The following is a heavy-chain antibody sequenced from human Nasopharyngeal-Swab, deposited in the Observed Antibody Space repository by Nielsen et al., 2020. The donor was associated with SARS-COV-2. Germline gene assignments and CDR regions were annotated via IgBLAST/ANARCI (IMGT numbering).Heavy chain of an antibody. Sequence: SETLSLTCTVSGGSISSSSYYWGWIRQPPGKGLEWIGSIYYSGSTYYNPSLKSRVTISVDTSKNQFSLKLSSVTAADTAVYYCGREGGRGGIWNYYYYYMDVWGKGTTVTVSS. V-gene: IGHV4-39*07. CDR3: GREGGRGGIWNYYYYYMDV. J-gene: IGHJ6*03. D-gene: IGHD3-10*01. CDR1: GGSISSSSYY. CDR2: IYYSGST.